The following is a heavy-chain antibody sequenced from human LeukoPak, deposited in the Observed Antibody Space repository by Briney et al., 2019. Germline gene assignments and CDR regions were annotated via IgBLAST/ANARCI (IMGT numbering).Heavy chain of an antibody. V-gene: IGHV1-69*13. Sequence: SVKVSCKASGGTFSSYAISWVRQAPGQGLEWMGGIIPIFGTANYAQKFQGRVTITADESTSTAYMELSSLRSEDTAVYYCARLVVAATKLNWFDPWGQGTLVTVSS. J-gene: IGHJ5*02. CDR3: ARLVVAATKLNWFDP. D-gene: IGHD2-15*01. CDR2: IIPIFGTA. CDR1: GGTFSSYA.